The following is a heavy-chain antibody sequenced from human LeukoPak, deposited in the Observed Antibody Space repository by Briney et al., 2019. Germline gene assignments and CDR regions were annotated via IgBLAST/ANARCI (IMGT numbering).Heavy chain of an antibody. D-gene: IGHD5-12*01. J-gene: IGHJ4*02. CDR3: ARVSHLRGVANFDY. CDR1: GFTFTSYG. CDR2: ISAYNGNT. Sequence: PGGSLRLSCAASGFTFTSYGISWVRQAPGQGLEWMGWISAYNGNTNYAQKLQGRVTVTTDTSTSTAYMELRSLRSDDTAVYYCARVSHLRGVANFDYWGQGTLVTVSS. V-gene: IGHV1-18*01.